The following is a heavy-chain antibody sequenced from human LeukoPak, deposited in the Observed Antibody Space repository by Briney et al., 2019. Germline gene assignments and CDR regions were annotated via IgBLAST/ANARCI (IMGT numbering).Heavy chain of an antibody. J-gene: IGHJ3*02. V-gene: IGHV4-59*08. D-gene: IGHD3-22*01. CDR3: ARQSDSSGYDAFDI. Sequence: SETLSLTCTVSGGSISSYYWSWIRQPPGKGLEWIGHIYYSGSTNYNPSLKSRVTISVDTSKNQFSLKLSSVTAADTAVYYCARQSDSSGYDAFDIWGQGTMVTVSS. CDR2: IYYSGST. CDR1: GGSISSYY.